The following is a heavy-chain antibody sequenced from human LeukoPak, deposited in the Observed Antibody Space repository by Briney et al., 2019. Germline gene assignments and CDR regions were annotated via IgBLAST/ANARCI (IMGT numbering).Heavy chain of an antibody. CDR1: GGSISRCSYY. CDR2: IYTSGST. CDR3: ASSLSTSSKYNWFDP. Sequence: SETLSLTCTVSGGSISRCSYYWSWIRQPAGKGLEWIGRIYTSGSTNYNPSLKSRVTLSVDTSKNQFSLKLSSVTAADTAVYYCASSLSTSSKYNWFDPWGQGTLVTVSS. D-gene: IGHD2-2*01. V-gene: IGHV4-61*02. J-gene: IGHJ5*02.